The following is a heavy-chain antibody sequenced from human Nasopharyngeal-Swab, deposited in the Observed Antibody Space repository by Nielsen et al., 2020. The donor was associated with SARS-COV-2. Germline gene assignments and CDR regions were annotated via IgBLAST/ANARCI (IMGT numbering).Heavy chain of an antibody. CDR2: IKQDGSEK. CDR3: AREDGTYDYVWGSYRYSPLYWYFAL. Sequence: GESLKISYAASGFTFSRFSMSWVRQAPGKGLEWVANIKQDGSEKNYVDSVKGRFTITRDNAKNSLYLQMNSLRAEDTAVYYCAREDGTYDYVWGSYRYSPLYWYFALWGRGTLVTVSS. V-gene: IGHV3-7*03. CDR1: GFTFSRFS. D-gene: IGHD3-16*02. J-gene: IGHJ2*01.